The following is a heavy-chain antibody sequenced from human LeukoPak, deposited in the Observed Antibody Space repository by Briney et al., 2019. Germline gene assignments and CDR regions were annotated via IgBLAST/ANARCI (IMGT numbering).Heavy chain of an antibody. CDR2: INPSSGGT. Sequence: GASVKVSCKASGYTFTDYYMHWVRQTPGQGLEWMGWINPSSGGTNYAQKFQGRVTVTRDTSISTAYMELRSLRSDDTAVYYCARRGSGPDYWGQGTLVTVSS. CDR1: GYTFTDYY. CDR3: ARRGSGPDY. V-gene: IGHV1-2*02. D-gene: IGHD2-15*01. J-gene: IGHJ4*02.